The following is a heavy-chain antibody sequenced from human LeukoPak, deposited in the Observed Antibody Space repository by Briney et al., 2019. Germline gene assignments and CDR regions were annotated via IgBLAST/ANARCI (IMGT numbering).Heavy chain of an antibody. Sequence: GGSLRLSCAASGFTFTSYWMHWVSHAAGKGMVWVSHISSDGTTTACADSMKGRFTISRDNAKSTLYLQINSLRDEDTAVYYCVRDRYGSYDYWGQGTLVTVSS. V-gene: IGHV3-74*01. CDR1: GFTFTSYW. CDR3: VRDRYGSYDY. D-gene: IGHD1-26*01. J-gene: IGHJ4*02. CDR2: ISSDGTTT.